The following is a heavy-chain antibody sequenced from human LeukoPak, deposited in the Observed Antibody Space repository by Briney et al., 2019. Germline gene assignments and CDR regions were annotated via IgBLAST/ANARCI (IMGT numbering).Heavy chain of an antibody. CDR3: ARGIAARPDFDY. J-gene: IGHJ4*02. Sequence: SETLSLTCTVSGYSISSGYYWGWIRQPPGKGLEWIGSLYYSGNTYYNPSPKSRVTISVDTSKNQFSLKLNSVTAADTAVYYCARGIAARPDFDYWGQGTLVTVSS. V-gene: IGHV4-38-2*02. CDR2: LYYSGNT. D-gene: IGHD6-6*01. CDR1: GYSISSGYY.